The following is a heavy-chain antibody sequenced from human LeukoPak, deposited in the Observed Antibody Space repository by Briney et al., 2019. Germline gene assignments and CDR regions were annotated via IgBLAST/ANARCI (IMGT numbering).Heavy chain of an antibody. CDR3: ARLGKRGALPA. J-gene: IGHJ4*02. V-gene: IGHV4-34*01. D-gene: IGHD1-1*01. CDR2: INHSGST. CDR1: GGSCSGYY. Sequence: KPSETLSLTCAVYGGSCSGYYWSWIRQPPGKGLEWIGEINHSGSTNYNPSLKSRVTISVDTSKNQFSLKLSSVTAADTAVYYCARLGKRGALPAWGQGTLVTVSS.